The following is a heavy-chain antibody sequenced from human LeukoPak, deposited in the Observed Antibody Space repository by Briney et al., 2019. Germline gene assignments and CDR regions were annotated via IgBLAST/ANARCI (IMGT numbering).Heavy chain of an antibody. CDR3: AKDMRSYYYDSSGYYDY. Sequence: GGSLRLSCAASGFTFSSYSMNWVRQAPGKGLEWVSAISGSGGSTYYADSVKGRFTISRDNSKNTLYLQMNSLRAEDTAVYYCAKDMRSYYYDSSGYYDYWGQGTLVTVSS. D-gene: IGHD3-22*01. CDR2: ISGSGGST. J-gene: IGHJ4*02. V-gene: IGHV3-23*01. CDR1: GFTFSSYS.